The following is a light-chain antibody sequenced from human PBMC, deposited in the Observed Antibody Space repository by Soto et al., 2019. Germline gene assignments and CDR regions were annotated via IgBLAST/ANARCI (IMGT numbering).Light chain of an antibody. J-gene: IGKJ5*01. V-gene: IGKV3-20*01. CDR2: GAS. Sequence: EIVLTQSPGTLSLSPGERATLSCRASQSVSSSYLAWYQQKPGQAPRLLIYGASSRATGIPDRVSGSGSGTDFTFTISGLEPEDFAVYYCQQYGSSPPITFGQGTRLEIK. CDR3: QQYGSSPPIT. CDR1: QSVSSSY.